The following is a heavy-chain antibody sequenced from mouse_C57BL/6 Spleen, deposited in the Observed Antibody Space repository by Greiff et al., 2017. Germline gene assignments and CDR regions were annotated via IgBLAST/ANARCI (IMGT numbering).Heavy chain of an antibody. CDR1: GFTFSSYG. Sequence: EVKLVESGGDLVKPGGSLKLSCAASGFTFSSYGMSWVRQTPDKRLEWVATISSGGSYTYYPDSVKGPFTISKDNAKTPLYLQMSSLKSDDTAMYYCARHRGDYSWCAYWGQGTLVTVSA. V-gene: IGHV5-6*02. J-gene: IGHJ3*01. D-gene: IGHD1-1*01. CDR3: ARHRGDYSWCAY. CDR2: ISSGGSYT.